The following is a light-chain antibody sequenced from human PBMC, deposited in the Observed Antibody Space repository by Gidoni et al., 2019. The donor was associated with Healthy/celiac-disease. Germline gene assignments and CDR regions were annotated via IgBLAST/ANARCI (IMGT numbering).Light chain of an antibody. CDR3: CSYAGSSTPWV. J-gene: IGLJ3*02. Sequence: QSALTQPASVSGSPGRSITISCTGTSSDVGSYNLVSWYQQHPGKAPKLMIYEGSKLPSGVSNRFSGSKSGNTASLTISGLQAEDEADYYCCSYAGSSTPWVFGGGTKLTVL. V-gene: IGLV2-23*01. CDR2: EGS. CDR1: SSDVGSYNL.